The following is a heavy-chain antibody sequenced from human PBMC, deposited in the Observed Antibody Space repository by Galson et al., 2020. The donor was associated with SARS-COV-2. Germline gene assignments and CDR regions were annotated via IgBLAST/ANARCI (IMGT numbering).Heavy chain of an antibody. J-gene: IGHJ3*02. CDR2: IYYSGST. V-gene: IGHV4-59*11. D-gene: IGHD6-19*01. CDR1: GGSISSHY. Sequence: ETLSLTCTVSGGSISSHYWSWIRQPPGKGLEWIGYIYYSGSTNYNPSLKSRVTISVDTSKNQFSLKLSSVTAADTAVYYCARAPRQWLAPVNAFDIWGQGTMVTVSS. CDR3: ARAPRQWLAPVNAFDI.